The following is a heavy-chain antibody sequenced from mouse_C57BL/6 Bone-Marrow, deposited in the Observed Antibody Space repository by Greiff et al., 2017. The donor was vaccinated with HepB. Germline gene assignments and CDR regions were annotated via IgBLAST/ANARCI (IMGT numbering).Heavy chain of an antibody. D-gene: IGHD1-1*01. J-gene: IGHJ2*01. CDR3: ARSRDYYGSYYFDY. Sequence: LQESGAELVRPGSSVKMSCKTSGYTFTSYGINWVKQRPGQGLEWIGYIYIGNGYTEYNEKFKGKATLTSDTSSSTSYMQLSSLTSEDSAIYFCARSRDYYGSYYFDYWGQGTTLTVSS. V-gene: IGHV1-58*01. CDR2: IYIGNGYT. CDR1: GYTFTSYG.